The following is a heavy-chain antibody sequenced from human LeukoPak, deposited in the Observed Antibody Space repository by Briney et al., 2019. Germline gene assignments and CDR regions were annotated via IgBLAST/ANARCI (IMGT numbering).Heavy chain of an antibody. V-gene: IGHV4-39*01. CDR3: ARGRGFIGIAAYYFDY. Sequence: SETLSLTCTVSGGSISSSSYYWGWIRQPPGEGLEWIGSMYYSGSTYYNPSLKSRLTMSVDTSKNQLSLKLSSVTAADTAVYYCARGRGFIGIAAYYFDYWGQGTLVTVSS. CDR1: GGSISSSSYY. CDR2: MYYSGST. J-gene: IGHJ4*02. D-gene: IGHD6-25*01.